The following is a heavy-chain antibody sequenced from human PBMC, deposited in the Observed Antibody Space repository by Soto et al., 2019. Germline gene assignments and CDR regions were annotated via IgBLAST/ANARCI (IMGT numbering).Heavy chain of an antibody. D-gene: IGHD2-15*01. CDR1: GCIFTAYS. Sequence: ASVKVSGKTSGCIFTAYSMHWVRQAPGQGLEWMGVVNPSGGSAHYAQSFEGRVTLTRDTSTSTFYMELSSLRSEDTAVYYCAREENCRGGTCYSEYFHHWGQGTLVTVSS. J-gene: IGHJ1*01. CDR2: VNPSGGSA. CDR3: AREENCRGGTCYSEYFHH. V-gene: IGHV1-46*01.